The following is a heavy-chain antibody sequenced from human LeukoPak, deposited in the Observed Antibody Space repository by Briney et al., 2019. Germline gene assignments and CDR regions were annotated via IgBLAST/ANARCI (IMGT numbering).Heavy chain of an antibody. J-gene: IGHJ4*02. Sequence: PSETLSLTCTVSGGSISSSSYYWGWIRQPPGKGLEWIGSIYYSGSTYYNPSLKSRVTISVDTSKNQFSLKLSSVTAADTAVYYCARGEISGYSYYFDYWGQGTLVTVSS. CDR2: IYYSGST. CDR3: ARGEISGYSYYFDY. CDR1: GGSISSSSYY. V-gene: IGHV4-39*01. D-gene: IGHD6-25*01.